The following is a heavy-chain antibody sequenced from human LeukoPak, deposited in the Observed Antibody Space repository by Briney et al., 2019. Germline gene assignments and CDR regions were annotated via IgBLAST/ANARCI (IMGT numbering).Heavy chain of an antibody. CDR3: APYSGREYFDY. Sequence: PGGSLRLSCAASGFTFSSYWMSWVRQAPGKGLEWVANIKQDGSEKYYVDSVKGRFTISRDNAKNSLYLQMNSLRAEDTAVYYCAPYSGREYFDYWGQGPLATFSS. D-gene: IGHD1-26*01. CDR2: IKQDGSEK. J-gene: IGHJ4*02. CDR1: GFTFSSYW. V-gene: IGHV3-7*01.